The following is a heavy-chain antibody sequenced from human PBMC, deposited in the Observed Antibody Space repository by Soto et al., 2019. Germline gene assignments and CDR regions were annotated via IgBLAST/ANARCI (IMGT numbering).Heavy chain of an antibody. D-gene: IGHD3-22*01. V-gene: IGHV3-23*01. Sequence: EVQLLESGGGSVQPGGSLRLSCAASGFTLSNYAMSWVRQAPGKGLEWVSAISISGGSTYYADSVKGRFTISRDSSKNTLYLQMSSLRAEDTAVYYCAKDLRDSSGYYYYIDSWGQGILVTVSS. CDR1: GFTLSNYA. CDR2: ISISGGST. J-gene: IGHJ4*02. CDR3: AKDLRDSSGYYYYIDS.